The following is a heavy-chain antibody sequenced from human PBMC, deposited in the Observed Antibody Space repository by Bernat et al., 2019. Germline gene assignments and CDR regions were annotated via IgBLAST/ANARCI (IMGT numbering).Heavy chain of an antibody. CDR2: ISYDGSNK. Sequence: QVQLVESGGGLVQPGRSLRLSCAASGFTFSSYAMHWVRQAPGKGLEWVAVISYDGSNKYYADSVKGRFTISRDNSKNTLYLQMNSLRAEDTAVYYCARVGRDFWSGYYPDYYYYGMDVWGQGTTVTVSS. CDR3: ARVGRDFWSGYYPDYYYYGMDV. CDR1: GFTFSSYA. D-gene: IGHD3-3*01. V-gene: IGHV3-30-3*01. J-gene: IGHJ6*02.